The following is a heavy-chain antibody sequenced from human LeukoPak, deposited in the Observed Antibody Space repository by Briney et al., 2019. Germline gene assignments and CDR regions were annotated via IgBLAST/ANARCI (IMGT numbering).Heavy chain of an antibody. D-gene: IGHD1-26*01. CDR2: IKSKTDGGTT. Sequence: GGSLRLSCAASGFTFSNTWMSWVRQAPGKGLEWVGRIKSKTDGGTTDYAAPVKGRFIISRDNSKNTLYLQMNSLRAEDTAVYYCAKGIPLSGSYFGWFDPWGQGTLVTVSS. V-gene: IGHV3-15*01. CDR3: AKGIPLSGSYFGWFDP. J-gene: IGHJ5*02. CDR1: GFTFSNTW.